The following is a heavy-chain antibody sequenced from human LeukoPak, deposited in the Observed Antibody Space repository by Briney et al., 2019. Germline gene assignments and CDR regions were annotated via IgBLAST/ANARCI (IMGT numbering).Heavy chain of an antibody. D-gene: IGHD1-26*01. CDR3: ARGSSGGSYLPYYFDY. CDR1: GYTFTGNY. V-gene: IGHV1-2*02. J-gene: IGHJ4*02. Sequence: ASVKVSCKASGYTFTGNYMHWVRQAPGLGLEWMGWINPNSGGTNYAQKFQGRVTMTRDTSISTAYMELSRLRSDDTVVYYCARGSSGGSYLPYYFDYWGQGTLVTVSS. CDR2: INPNSGGT.